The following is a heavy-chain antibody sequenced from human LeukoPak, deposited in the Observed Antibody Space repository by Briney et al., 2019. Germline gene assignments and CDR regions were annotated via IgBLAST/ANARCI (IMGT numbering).Heavy chain of an antibody. V-gene: IGHV3-7*03. CDR1: GFTFSRYW. CDR2: IKQDGGEK. J-gene: IGHJ4*02. CDR3: ARGAGRTYYYDSSGYSNDY. D-gene: IGHD3-22*01. Sequence: GGSLRLSCVASGFTFSRYWMTWVRQAPGKGLEWVANIKQDGGEKTYVDSVKGRFTISRDNAKNALFLQMNSLRAADTAVYYCARGAGRTYYYDSSGYSNDYWGQGTLVTVSS.